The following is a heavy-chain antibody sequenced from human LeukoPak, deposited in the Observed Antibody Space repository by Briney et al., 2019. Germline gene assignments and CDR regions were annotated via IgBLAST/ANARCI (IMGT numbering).Heavy chain of an antibody. CDR1: GFTFSSHS. CDR3: ARDPHTYYYGSGSYGMDV. Sequence: GGSLRLSCAASGFTFSSHSMNWVRQAPGKGLEWVSYISSSSSTIYYADSVKGRFTISRDNAKNSLYLQMNSLRDEDTAVYYCARDPHTYYYGSGSYGMDVWGQGTTVTVSS. V-gene: IGHV3-48*02. D-gene: IGHD3-10*01. CDR2: ISSSSSTI. J-gene: IGHJ6*02.